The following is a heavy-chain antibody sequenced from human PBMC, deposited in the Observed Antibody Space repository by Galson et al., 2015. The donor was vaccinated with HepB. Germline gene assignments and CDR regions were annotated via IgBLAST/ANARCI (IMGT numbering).Heavy chain of an antibody. CDR1: GFSFNKFP. V-gene: IGHV3-30-3*01. D-gene: IGHD5-12*01. J-gene: IGHJ2*01. CDR3: VRPRGAGAGGYQNWHFDL. CDR2: ISYTGSYI. Sequence: SLRLSCAASGFSFNKFPMHWVRQAPGKGLEWVAVISYTGSYIAYAEFGRGRFTISRDNSKNALYLQMNSLRVEDTALYYCVRPRGAGAGGYQNWHFDLWGRGTLVTVSS.